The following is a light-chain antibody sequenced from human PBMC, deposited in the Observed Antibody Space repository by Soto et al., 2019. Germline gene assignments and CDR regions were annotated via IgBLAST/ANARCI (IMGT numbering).Light chain of an antibody. CDR1: SSVVGGYNY. Sequence: SVLTQPASVSGSPGQSITISCTGTSSVVGGYNYVSWYQLHPGKAPKLMISEVTNRPSGVSSRFSGSKSGNTASLTISGLQADDEADYYCSSYTSNSNPYVFGTGTKLTVL. CDR2: EVT. J-gene: IGLJ1*01. V-gene: IGLV2-14*01. CDR3: SSYTSNSNPYV.